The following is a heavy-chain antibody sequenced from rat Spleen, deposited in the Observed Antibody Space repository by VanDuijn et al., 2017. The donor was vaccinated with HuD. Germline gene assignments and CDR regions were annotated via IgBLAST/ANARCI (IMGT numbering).Heavy chain of an antibody. J-gene: IGHJ2*01. CDR1: GFSLTSYT. Sequence: QVQLKESGPALVQPSQTLSLTCTVSGFSLTSYTVHWVRQTTGKGLEWMGVMWTGGGTDYNSPIKSRLSISRDTSKSQVFLKMNSLQTEDTATYFCARDRTGPFDYWGQGVMVTVSS. V-gene: IGHV2-30*01. CDR2: MWTGGGT. D-gene: IGHD4-2*01. CDR3: ARDRTGPFDY.